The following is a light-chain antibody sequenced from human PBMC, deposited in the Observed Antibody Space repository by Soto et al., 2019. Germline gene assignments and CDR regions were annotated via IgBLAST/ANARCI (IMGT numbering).Light chain of an antibody. V-gene: IGKV3-11*01. CDR3: QQRANWWT. CDR1: QSVSSH. Sequence: DIVVTQSPATLSLFPGERATLSCMASQSVSSHLAWYQQKPGQAPRLLIYDASNRATGIPARFSGSGSGTDFTLTISSLEPEDFAVYYWQQRANWWTFGQGTKVDIK. J-gene: IGKJ1*01. CDR2: DAS.